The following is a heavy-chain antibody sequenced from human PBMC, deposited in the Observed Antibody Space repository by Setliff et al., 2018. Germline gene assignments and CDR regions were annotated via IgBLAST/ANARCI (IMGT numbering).Heavy chain of an antibody. CDR2: IFGSGST. CDR1: RGSINSHY. V-gene: IGHV4-4*07. CDR3: ARDRGSNNSPEDFDY. Sequence: SETLSLTCTVSRGSINSHYWRWIRQPAGKGLEWIGRIFGSGSTNYNPSLKSRVTMSIDTSKNQFFLKVRSVTAADTAVYYCARDRGSNNSPEDFDYWGLGTLVTVSS. D-gene: IGHD1-1*01. J-gene: IGHJ4*02.